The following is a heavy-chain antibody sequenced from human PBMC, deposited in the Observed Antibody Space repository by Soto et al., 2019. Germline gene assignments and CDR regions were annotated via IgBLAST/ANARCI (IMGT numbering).Heavy chain of an antibody. CDR3: ASYYYDSCGYYDAFDF. Sequence: ASVKVSCKASGGTFSSYAISWARQAPGQGLEWMGGIIPIFGTANYAQKYQGRVTITADESTSTAYMELSSLRSEDTAVYYFASYYYDSCGYYDAFDFWGQGTMVTVSS. V-gene: IGHV1-69*13. D-gene: IGHD3-22*01. J-gene: IGHJ3*01. CDR2: IIPIFGTA. CDR1: GGTFSSYA.